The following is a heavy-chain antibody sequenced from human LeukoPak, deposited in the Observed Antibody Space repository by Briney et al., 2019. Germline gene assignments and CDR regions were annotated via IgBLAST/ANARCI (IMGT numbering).Heavy chain of an antibody. CDR1: GGSISSYY. Sequence: PSETLSLTCTVSGGSISSYYWSWIRQPPGKGLEWIGYIYYSGSTNYNPSLKSRVTISVDTSKNQFSLKLSSVTAADTAVYYCASVPYDSSGYYSAEYFQHWGQGTLVTVSS. D-gene: IGHD3-22*01. CDR2: IYYSGST. J-gene: IGHJ1*01. V-gene: IGHV4-59*01. CDR3: ASVPYDSSGYYSAEYFQH.